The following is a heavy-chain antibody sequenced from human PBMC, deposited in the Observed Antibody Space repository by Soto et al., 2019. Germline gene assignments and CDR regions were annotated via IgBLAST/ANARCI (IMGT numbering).Heavy chain of an antibody. CDR2: LYRNGSA. J-gene: IGHJ4*02. D-gene: IGHD2-21*01. V-gene: IGHV3-53*01. CDR3: TSGIVPITY. Sequence: GGSLRLSCAASGFSINNNYMTWVRQAPGKGLEWVSVLYRNGSAYYSDSVRGRFSISRDNSKNTLYLQMGRLRAEDTAVYFCTSGIVPITYWGQGTLVTVSS. CDR1: GFSINNNY.